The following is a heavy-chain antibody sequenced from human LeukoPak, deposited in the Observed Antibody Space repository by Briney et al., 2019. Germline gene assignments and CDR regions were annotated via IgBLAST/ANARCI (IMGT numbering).Heavy chain of an antibody. Sequence: PGGPLRLSCGASGFPFTNYAMSWVRQARGRGMGWGSAFTGSVGSSYYADPVKGRFTISRDNSKNTLYLQVNSLRAEDTAVYYCAKWGDYDILTGYYVPDYWGQGTLVTVSS. CDR3: AKWGDYDILTGYYVPDY. V-gene: IGHV3-23*01. CDR2: FTGSVGSS. D-gene: IGHD3-9*01. CDR1: GFPFTNYA. J-gene: IGHJ4*02.